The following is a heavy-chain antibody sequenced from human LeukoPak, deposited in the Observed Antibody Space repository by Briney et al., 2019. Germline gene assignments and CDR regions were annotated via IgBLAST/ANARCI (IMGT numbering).Heavy chain of an antibody. Sequence: SETLSLTCTVSDGSISSYYWSWIRQPPGKGLEWIGHIYDSGSTNYNPSLKSRVTISVDTSKNQFSLKLSSVTAADTAVYYCARGVDYYGVWGQGTLVTVSS. J-gene: IGHJ4*02. CDR1: DGSISSYY. CDR2: IYDSGST. CDR3: ARGVDYYGV. D-gene: IGHD3-10*01. V-gene: IGHV4-59*01.